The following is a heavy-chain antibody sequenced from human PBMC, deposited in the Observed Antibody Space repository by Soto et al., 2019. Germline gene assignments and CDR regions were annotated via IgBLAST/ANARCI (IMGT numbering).Heavy chain of an antibody. D-gene: IGHD3-9*01. J-gene: IGHJ4*02. CDR1: GFTFSSYG. Sequence: VGSLRLSCAASGFTFSSYGMHWVRQAPGKGLEWVAVISYDGSNKYYADSVKGRFTISRDNSKNTLYLQMNSLRAEDTAVYYCAKDSNDIFDYWGQGTLVTVSS. V-gene: IGHV3-30*18. CDR3: AKDSNDIFDY. CDR2: ISYDGSNK.